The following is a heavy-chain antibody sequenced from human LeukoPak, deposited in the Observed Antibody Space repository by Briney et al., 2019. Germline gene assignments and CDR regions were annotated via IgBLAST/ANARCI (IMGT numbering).Heavy chain of an antibody. V-gene: IGHV3-30*02. J-gene: IGHJ4*02. Sequence: GGSLRLSCAASGFTFSAYGVHWVLQAPGRGLEWVAFIRDDGTNKYYLDSVQGRFTISRDNSKNILYLQMNSLRVEDTAMYYCARVWNSYGQKAPGYWGQGTLVTVSS. D-gene: IGHD5-18*01. CDR1: GFTFSAYG. CDR2: IRDDGTNK. CDR3: ARVWNSYGQKAPGY.